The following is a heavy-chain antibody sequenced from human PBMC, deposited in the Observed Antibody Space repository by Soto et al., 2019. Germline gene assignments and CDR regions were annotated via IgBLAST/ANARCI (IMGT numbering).Heavy chain of an antibody. Sequence: PSETLSLTCTVSGDSMTNNYWGWIRQPPGKGLEWIGYVYYSGATNYNPSLRSRGSMSPDPSRNQFSLKLTSVTAADTAVYYCARAMGDWGTYYYYYGMDVWGQGTMVTVSS. CDR2: VYYSGAT. V-gene: IGHV4-59*01. CDR3: ARAMGDWGTYYYYYGMDV. J-gene: IGHJ6*02. CDR1: GDSMTNNY. D-gene: IGHD3-16*01.